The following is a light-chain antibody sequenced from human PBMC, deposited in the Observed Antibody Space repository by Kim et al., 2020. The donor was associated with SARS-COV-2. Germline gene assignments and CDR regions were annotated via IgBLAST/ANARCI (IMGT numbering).Light chain of an antibody. V-gene: IGLV2-8*01. CDR2: DVT. J-gene: IGLJ2*01. CDR3: SSYAGSNNGV. Sequence: GRSLTIACTGSSTDIGSYDYVSWYQQCPGKAPKLIIYDVTKRPSGVPDRFSGSKSANTASLTVSGLQAEDEADYYCSSYAGSNNGVFGGGTQLTVL. CDR1: STDIGSYDY.